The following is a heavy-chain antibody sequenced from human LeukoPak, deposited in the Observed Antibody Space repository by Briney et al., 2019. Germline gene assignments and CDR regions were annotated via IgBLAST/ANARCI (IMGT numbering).Heavy chain of an antibody. CDR3: ASTYCSSTSCLYYFDY. CDR1: GFTFSSYA. V-gene: IGHV3-30*04. Sequence: GGSLRLSCAASGFTFSSYAMHWVRQAPGKGLEWVAVISYDGSNKYYADSVKGRFTISRGNSKNTLYLQMNSLRAEDTAVYYCASTYCSSTSCLYYFDYWGQGTLVTVSS. D-gene: IGHD2-2*01. CDR2: ISYDGSNK. J-gene: IGHJ4*02.